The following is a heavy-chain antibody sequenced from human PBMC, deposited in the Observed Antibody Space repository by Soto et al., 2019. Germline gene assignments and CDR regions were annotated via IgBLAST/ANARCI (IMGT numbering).Heavy chain of an antibody. CDR3: ARSRGCSGGSFRPPYYYYGMDV. Sequence: QMQLVQSGAEVQKPGASVKVSCKASGYAFTAYYMHWVRQSPGQGLEWMGWINPNTGDTNYAQKFQGWATRTRDTSNSTGYMELRRLRPDDTSVYYCARSRGCSGGSFRPPYYYYGMDVWGQGTSVTVAS. CDR2: INPNTGDT. D-gene: IGHD2-15*01. CDR1: GYAFTAYY. J-gene: IGHJ6*02. V-gene: IGHV1-2*04.